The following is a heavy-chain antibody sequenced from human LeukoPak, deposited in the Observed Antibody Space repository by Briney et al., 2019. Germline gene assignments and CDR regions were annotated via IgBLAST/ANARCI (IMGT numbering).Heavy chain of an antibody. Sequence: SETLSLTCTVSGGSISSYYWSWIRQPAGKGLEWIGRIYTSGSTNYNPSLKSRVTMSVDTSKNQFSLKLSSVTAADTAVYYCARGMWILSSSWIFDYWGQGTLVTVSS. CDR1: GGSISSYY. V-gene: IGHV4-4*07. J-gene: IGHJ4*02. CDR3: ARGMWILSSSWIFDY. CDR2: IYTSGST. D-gene: IGHD6-13*01.